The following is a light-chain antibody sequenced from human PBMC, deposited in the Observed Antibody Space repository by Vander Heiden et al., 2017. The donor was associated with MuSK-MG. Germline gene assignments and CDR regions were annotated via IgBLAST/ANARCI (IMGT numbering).Light chain of an antibody. V-gene: IGLV7-46*01. J-gene: IGLJ2*01. CDR1: SGAVTGAHY. Sequence: QAVVTQEPSLTVSPGGTVTPTCGSSSGAVTGAHYPYWMQQKPGQGPTTLIYDTTYKHSWTPDRFSGSLRGGKAALTLSGAQPEDEAAYFCLLSYSDTVIFGGGTTLTVL. CDR2: DTT. CDR3: LLSYSDTVI.